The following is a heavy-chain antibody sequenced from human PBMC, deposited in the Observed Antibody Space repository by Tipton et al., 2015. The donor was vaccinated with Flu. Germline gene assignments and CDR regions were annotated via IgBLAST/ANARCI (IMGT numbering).Heavy chain of an antibody. J-gene: IGHJ4*02. V-gene: IGHV4-34*01. CDR1: AGSFSGYY. Sequence: TLSLTCTVYAGSFSGYYWSWIRQPPGKGLEWIGYIYYNGNTFYNPSFRSRVSMSIDRSKTEFSLKLKSVTAADTAVYFCSRGLATFGPSTPFDHWGQGALVTVSS. CDR2: IYYNGNT. CDR3: SRGLATFGPSTPFDH. D-gene: IGHD3-16*01.